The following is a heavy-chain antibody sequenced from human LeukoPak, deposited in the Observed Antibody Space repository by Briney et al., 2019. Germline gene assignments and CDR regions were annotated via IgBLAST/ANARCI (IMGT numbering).Heavy chain of an antibody. CDR3: AREVRVAAAEFVPLDYYYYMDV. J-gene: IGHJ6*03. D-gene: IGHD6-13*01. V-gene: IGHV1-69*05. Sequence: SVKVSCKASGGTFSSYAISWVRQAPGQGLEWMGGIIPIFGTANYAQKFQGRVTITTDESTSTAYMELSSLRSEDTAVYYCAREVRVAAAEFVPLDYYYYMDVWGKGTTVTVSS. CDR1: GGTFSSYA. CDR2: IIPIFGTA.